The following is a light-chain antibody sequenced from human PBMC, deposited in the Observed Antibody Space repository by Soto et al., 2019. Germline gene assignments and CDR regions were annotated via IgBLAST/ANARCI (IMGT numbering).Light chain of an antibody. V-gene: IGKV1-5*01. Sequence: DIQMTQSPSTLSASVGDRVTITCRASQRITNWLAWYQQKPGKAPKLLIYDASNLESGVPSRFSGSGSGTDFTLTISSLQPDDFATYYCQQYNSYPWTFGQGTKVEI. J-gene: IGKJ1*01. CDR3: QQYNSYPWT. CDR2: DAS. CDR1: QRITNW.